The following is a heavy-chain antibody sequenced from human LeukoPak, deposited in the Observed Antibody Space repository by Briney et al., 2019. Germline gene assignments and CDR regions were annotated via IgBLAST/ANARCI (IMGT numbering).Heavy chain of an antibody. V-gene: IGHV3-21*01. Sequence: KAGGSLRLSCAASGFTFSSYSMNWVRQAPGKGLEWVSSISSSSSYIYYADSVKGRFTISRDNAKNSLYLQMNSLRAEGTAVYYCARGDDYDIGELIDYWGQGTLVTVSS. CDR2: ISSSSSYI. CDR3: ARGDDYDIGELIDY. CDR1: GFTFSSYS. D-gene: IGHD5-24*01. J-gene: IGHJ4*02.